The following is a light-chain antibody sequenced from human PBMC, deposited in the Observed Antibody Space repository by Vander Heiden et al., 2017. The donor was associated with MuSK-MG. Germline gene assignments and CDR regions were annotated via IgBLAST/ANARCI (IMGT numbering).Light chain of an antibody. CDR3: QQDNSYPPT. CDR1: QSISSW. J-gene: IGKJ5*01. V-gene: IGKV1-5*03. CDR2: KAS. Sequence: DIHLTQSTSTLSASVGDRVTITCRASQSISSWLDWYQQKPGKAPKLLIYKASSLKRGVPSRFSGSGSGTEFTLTINSLQPDDIATYYCQQDNSYPPTFGEGTQMEIK.